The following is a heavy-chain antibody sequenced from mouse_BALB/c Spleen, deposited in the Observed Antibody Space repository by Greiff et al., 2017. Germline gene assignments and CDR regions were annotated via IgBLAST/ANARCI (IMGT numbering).Heavy chain of an antibody. CDR1: GFSLTGYG. CDR3: ARERMIYYGNYYAMDY. D-gene: IGHD2-1*01. CDR2: IWGDGST. V-gene: IGHV2-6-7*01. J-gene: IGHJ4*01. Sequence: VQLQQSGPGLVAPSQSLSITCTVSGFSLTGYGVNWVRQPPGKGLEWLGMIWGDGSTDYNSALKSRLSISKDNSKSQVFLKMNSLQTDDTARYYCARERMIYYGNYYAMDYWGQGTSVTVSS.